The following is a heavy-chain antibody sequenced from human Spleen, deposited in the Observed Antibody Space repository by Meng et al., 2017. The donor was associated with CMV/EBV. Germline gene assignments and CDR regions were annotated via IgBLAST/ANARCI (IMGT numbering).Heavy chain of an antibody. D-gene: IGHD6-13*01. V-gene: IGHV3-21*01. CDR1: GFTFSIYT. J-gene: IGHJ4*02. CDR2: ISGSGSYI. CDR3: ARQMGPTSVAGAGY. Sequence: SGFTFSIYTMNWIRHAPGKGLEWVSSISGSGSYIYYADSMKSRFTISRDNAENSLYLQLNSLRAEDTGVYYCARQMGPTSVAGAGYWGQGTLVTVSS.